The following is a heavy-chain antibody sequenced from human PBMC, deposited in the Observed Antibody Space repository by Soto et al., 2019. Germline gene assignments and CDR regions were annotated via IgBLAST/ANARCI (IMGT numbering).Heavy chain of an antibody. Sequence: ASVKVSCKASGYTFTGYYMHWVRQAPGQGLEWMGWINPNSGGTNYAQKFQGWVTMTRDTSISTAYMELSRLRPDDTAVYYCARSRPGYSSSWYPYYSYGMDVWGQGTTVTVSS. CDR1: GYTFTGYY. V-gene: IGHV1-2*04. D-gene: IGHD6-13*01. CDR3: ARSRPGYSSSWYPYYSYGMDV. CDR2: INPNSGGT. J-gene: IGHJ6*02.